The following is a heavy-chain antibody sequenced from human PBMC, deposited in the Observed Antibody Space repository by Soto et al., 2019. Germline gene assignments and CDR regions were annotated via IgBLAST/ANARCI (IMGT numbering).Heavy chain of an antibody. CDR2: IKQDGGEK. D-gene: IGHD6-6*01. CDR3: ARTLYSSSSYAFDL. CDR1: GFSFSSYW. Sequence: GGSLRLSCAATGFSFSSYWITWVRQAPGEGLEWVANIKQDGGEKYYVDSVKGRFTISRDNAKNSLYLQMNSLRAEDTAVYYCARTLYSSSSYAFDLWGQGTMVTVSS. J-gene: IGHJ3*01. V-gene: IGHV3-7*01.